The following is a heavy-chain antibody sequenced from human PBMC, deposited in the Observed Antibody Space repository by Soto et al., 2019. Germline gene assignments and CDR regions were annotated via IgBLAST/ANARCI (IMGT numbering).Heavy chain of an antibody. CDR2: IYWNDDK. CDR3: APPALAAAAPYNWFDP. D-gene: IGHD6-13*01. CDR1: GFSLSTSGVG. J-gene: IGHJ5*02. V-gene: IGHV2-5*01. Sequence: QITLKESGPTLVKPTQTLTLTCTFSGFSLSTSGVGVGWIRQPPGKALEWLALIYWNDDKRYSASLKSRLTITNDIYRNQVVLTMANTDPADIATYYCAPPALAAAAPYNWFDPCGQGTLVTVSS.